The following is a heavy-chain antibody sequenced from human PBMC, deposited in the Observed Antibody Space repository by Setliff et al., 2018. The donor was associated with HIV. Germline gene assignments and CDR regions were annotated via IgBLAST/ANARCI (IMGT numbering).Heavy chain of an antibody. V-gene: IGHV4-38-2*02. Sequence: PSETLSLTCTSSGDSISGYYWGWIRQPPGRGLEWIGSIYHNGITYYNPSLKSRVTISVDTSQNQFSLKLSSVTAADTAIYYCARRIYGNNPYFDYWSQGTLVTVSS. CDR1: GDSISGYY. J-gene: IGHJ4*02. D-gene: IGHD4-17*01. CDR2: IYHNGIT. CDR3: ARRIYGNNPYFDY.